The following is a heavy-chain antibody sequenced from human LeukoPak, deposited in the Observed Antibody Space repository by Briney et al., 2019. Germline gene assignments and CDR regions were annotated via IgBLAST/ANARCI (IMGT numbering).Heavy chain of an antibody. J-gene: IGHJ4*02. CDR3: AKDRGFGVFFQYYFDY. CDR2: ISSTGIFI. Sequence: GGSLSLSCAASGFTFSNYTMNWVRQAPGKGLEWVSSISSTGIFIHDADSVKGRFTVSRDNSKNTLYLQMDSLRAEDTAVYYCAKDRGFGVFFQYYFDYWGQGTLVTVSS. D-gene: IGHD3-10*01. V-gene: IGHV3-21*01. CDR1: GFTFSNYT.